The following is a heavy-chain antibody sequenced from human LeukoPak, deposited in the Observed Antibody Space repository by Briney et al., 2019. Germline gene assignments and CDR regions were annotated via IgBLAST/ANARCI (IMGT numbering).Heavy chain of an antibody. CDR1: GFTFSSYS. D-gene: IGHD1-14*01. V-gene: IGHV3-21*01. CDR2: ISSSSSYI. J-gene: IGHJ3*02. Sequence: PGGSLRLSCAASGFTFSSYSMNWVRQAPGKGLEWVSSISSSSSYIYYADSVKGRFTISRDNAKNSLYLQMNSLRAEDTAVYYCARDNPGRLNAFDIWGQGTMVTVSS. CDR3: ARDNPGRLNAFDI.